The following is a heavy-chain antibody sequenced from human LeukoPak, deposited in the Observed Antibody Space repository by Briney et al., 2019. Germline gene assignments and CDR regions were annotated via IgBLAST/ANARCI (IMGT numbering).Heavy chain of an antibody. J-gene: IGHJ4*02. CDR2: INHSGST. CDR1: GGSFSGYY. D-gene: IGHD2-15*01. Sequence: SETLSLTCAVYGGSFSGYYWSWIRQPPGKGLEWIGEINHSGSTNYSPSLKSRVTISVDTSKNQFSLKLSSVTAADTAVYYCARGQYCSGGSCYAPFDYWGQGTLVTVSS. CDR3: ARGQYCSGGSCYAPFDY. V-gene: IGHV4-34*01.